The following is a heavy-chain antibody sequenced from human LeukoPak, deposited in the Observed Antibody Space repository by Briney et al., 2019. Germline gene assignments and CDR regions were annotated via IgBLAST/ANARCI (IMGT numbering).Heavy chain of an antibody. J-gene: IGHJ5*02. V-gene: IGHV4-39*07. CDR3: ARSKAHLSTSWYGTWFDP. Sequence: SETLSLTCTVSGDSITSSSYYWGWIRQPPGKGLEWIGTMYYTGTIYYNPSLKSRVTISVDTSKNQFSLSLSSVTAADTAVYYCARSKAHLSTSWYGTWFDPWGQGTLVTVSS. CDR2: MYYTGTI. D-gene: IGHD2-2*01. CDR1: GDSITSSSYY.